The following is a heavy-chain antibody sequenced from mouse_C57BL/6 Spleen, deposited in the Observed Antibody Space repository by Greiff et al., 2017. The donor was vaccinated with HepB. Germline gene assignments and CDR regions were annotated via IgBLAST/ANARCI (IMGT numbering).Heavy chain of an antibody. CDR3: REDYFDY. Sequence: QVHVKQSGAELVRPGASVTLSCKASGYTFTDYEMHWVKQTPVHGLEWIGAIDPETGGTAYNQKFKGKAILTADKSSSTAYMELRSLTSEDSAVYYCREDYFDYWGQGTTLTVSS. J-gene: IGHJ2*01. CDR1: GYTFTDYE. V-gene: IGHV1-15*01. CDR2: IDPETGGT.